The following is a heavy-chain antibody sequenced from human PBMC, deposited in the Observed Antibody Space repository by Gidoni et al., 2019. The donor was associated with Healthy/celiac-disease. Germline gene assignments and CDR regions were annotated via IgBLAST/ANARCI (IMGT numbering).Heavy chain of an antibody. CDR1: GFTFSSYG. CDR2: IWYDGSNK. Sequence: QVQLVESGGGVVQPGRSLRLSCAASGFTFSSYGMHWVRQAPGKGLEWVAVIWYDGSNKYYADSVKGRFTISRDNSKNTLYLQMNSLRAEDTAVYYCARGKQRLMTPIDYWGQGTLVTVSS. D-gene: IGHD1-1*01. J-gene: IGHJ4*02. V-gene: IGHV3-33*01. CDR3: ARGKQRLMTPIDY.